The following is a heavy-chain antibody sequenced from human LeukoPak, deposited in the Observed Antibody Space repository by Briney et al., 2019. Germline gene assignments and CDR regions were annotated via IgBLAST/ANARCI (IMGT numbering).Heavy chain of an antibody. CDR1: GFTFSTYW. CDR3: AREGWEEKGFDP. Sequence: PGGSLRLSCAASGFTFSTYWMNWVRQAPGKGLEWVAFMKPDGSDKYYVESVKGRFTISRDNAKNSLYLQMNSLRAEDTAVYYCAREGWEEKGFDPWGQGTLVTVSS. D-gene: IGHD1-26*01. V-gene: IGHV3-7*01. CDR2: MKPDGSDK. J-gene: IGHJ5*02.